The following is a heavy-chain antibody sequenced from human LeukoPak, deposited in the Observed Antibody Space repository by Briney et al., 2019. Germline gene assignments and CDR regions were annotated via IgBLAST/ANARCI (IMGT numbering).Heavy chain of an antibody. Sequence: ASVKVSCKASGYTFSSYGISWVRQAPGQGLEWMGWISAYNGNTNYAQKLQGRVAMTTDTSTSTAYMELRSLGSDDTAVYYCAREVRYSSSWYMDVWAKGPRSPSP. J-gene: IGHJ6*03. CDR3: AREVRYSSSWYMDV. CDR1: GYTFSSYG. D-gene: IGHD6-13*01. CDR2: ISAYNGNT. V-gene: IGHV1-18*01.